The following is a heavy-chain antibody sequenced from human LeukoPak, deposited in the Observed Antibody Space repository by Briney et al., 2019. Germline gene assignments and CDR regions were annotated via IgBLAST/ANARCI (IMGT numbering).Heavy chain of an antibody. V-gene: IGHV3-66*01. Sequence: GGSLRLSCAASGFTVSSNYMSWVRQAPGKGLEWVSVINSGGSTYYADSVKGRFTISRDNSKNTLYLQMNSLRAEDTAVYYCARGGSGSSFDYWGQGTLVTVSS. CDR2: INSGGST. J-gene: IGHJ4*02. CDR3: ARGGSGSSFDY. D-gene: IGHD1-26*01. CDR1: GFTVSSNY.